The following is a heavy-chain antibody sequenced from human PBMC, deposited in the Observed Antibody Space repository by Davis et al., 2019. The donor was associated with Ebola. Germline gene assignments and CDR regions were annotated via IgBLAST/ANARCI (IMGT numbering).Heavy chain of an antibody. J-gene: IGHJ4*02. V-gene: IGHV3-23*01. CDR3: AKVNEGRWSRLPFDC. CDR2: LSGSGDST. Sequence: GESLKISCAASGFTFSTCAMNWVRQAPGRGLEWVAGLSGSGDSTYYADSVKGRFSISRDNSRNTVSLQMSSLRADDTAVYYCAKVNEGRWSRLPFDCWGQGTLVTVSS. CDR1: GFTFSTCA. D-gene: IGHD1-1*01.